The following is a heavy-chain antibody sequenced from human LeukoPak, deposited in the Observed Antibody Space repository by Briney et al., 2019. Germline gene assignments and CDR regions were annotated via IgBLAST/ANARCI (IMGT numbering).Heavy chain of an antibody. V-gene: IGHV4-38-2*02. CDR3: AREGGDYGGNSQFWYFDL. J-gene: IGHJ2*01. CDR1: GYSISSDYY. CDR2: IYHSGST. Sequence: PSETLSLTCSVSGYSISSDYYWGWIRQPPGKGLEWIGFIYHSGSTYYNPSLKSRVTISVDTSKNQFSLKLSSVTAADTAVYYCAREGGDYGGNSQFWYFDLWGRGTLVTVSS. D-gene: IGHD4-23*01.